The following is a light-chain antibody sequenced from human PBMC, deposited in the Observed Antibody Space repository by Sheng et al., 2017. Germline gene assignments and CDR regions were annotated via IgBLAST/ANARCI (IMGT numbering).Light chain of an antibody. Sequence: EIVLNQSPDTVSVSPGERVTLSCRASRTITGDYLAWYQQSPGQAPRLLIFGASSRATDIPDRFTGGGSGTDFTLTITSLEPQDFAVYFCQQRANWPPWTFGQGTKVEMK. CDR2: GAS. J-gene: IGKJ1*01. CDR3: QQRANWPPWT. CDR1: RTITGDY. V-gene: IGKV3D-20*02.